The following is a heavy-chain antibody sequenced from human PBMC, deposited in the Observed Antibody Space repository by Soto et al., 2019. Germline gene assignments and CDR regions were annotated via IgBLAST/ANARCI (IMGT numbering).Heavy chain of an antibody. V-gene: IGHV3-21*06. Sequence: DVQLVESGGGLVKPGGSLRLSCAASGFIFSSHNMNWVRQAPGKGLEWVSSITGSSSYIFYADSVKGRFTISRDNAKNTVYLQMNSLRAEVTGVYYCARLVASETGYGMDVWGQGTTVTVSS. CDR1: GFIFSSHN. CDR2: ITGSSSYI. J-gene: IGHJ6*02. D-gene: IGHD3-9*01. CDR3: ARLVASETGYGMDV.